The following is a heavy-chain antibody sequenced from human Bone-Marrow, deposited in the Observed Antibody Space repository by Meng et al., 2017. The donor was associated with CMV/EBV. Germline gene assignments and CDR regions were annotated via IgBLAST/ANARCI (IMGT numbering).Heavy chain of an antibody. V-gene: IGHV3-53*01. CDR1: GFIVSSNY. CDR2: IYSGGST. D-gene: IGHD6-19*01. J-gene: IGHJ5*01. Sequence: GESLKIPCAVSGFIVSSNYMSWVRQAPGKGLEWVSVIYSGGSTFYADSVKGRLTISRDNSKNTLYLQMTSLRAEDTAVYSCAREGAVAGKGGGFDSWGQGILVTVSS. CDR3: AREGAVAGKGGGFDS.